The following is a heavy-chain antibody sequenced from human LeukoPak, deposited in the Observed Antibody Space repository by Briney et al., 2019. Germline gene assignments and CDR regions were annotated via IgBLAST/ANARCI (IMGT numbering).Heavy chain of an antibody. CDR3: AKQGSYCMDY. J-gene: IGHJ4*02. CDR2: IRYDGSSQ. CDR1: GFSFSNYN. Sequence: GGSLRLSCAASGFSFSNYNIHWVRQAPGKGLEWVSFIRYDGSSQYFADSVKGRFTISRDNSEGTLYLQMNSLRPEDTAVYFCAKQGSYCMDYWGPGALVTVSS. D-gene: IGHD3-10*01. V-gene: IGHV3-30*02.